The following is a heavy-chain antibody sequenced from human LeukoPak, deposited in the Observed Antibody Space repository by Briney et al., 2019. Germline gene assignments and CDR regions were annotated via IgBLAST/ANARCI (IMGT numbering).Heavy chain of an antibody. CDR2: IYHSGST. D-gene: IGHD3-16*01. J-gene: IGHJ5*02. V-gene: IGHV4-38-2*02. CDR1: GYSISSGYY. CDR3: ARDRYDYANWFDP. Sequence: SETLSLTCTVSGYSISSGYYWGWIRQPPGKGLEWIGSIYHSGSTYYNPSLKSRVTISVDTSKNQFSLKLSSVTAADTAVYYCARDRYDYANWFDPWGQGTLVTVSS.